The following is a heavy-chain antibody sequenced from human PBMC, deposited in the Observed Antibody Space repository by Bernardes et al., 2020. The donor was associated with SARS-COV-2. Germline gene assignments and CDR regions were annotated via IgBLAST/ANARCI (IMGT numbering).Heavy chain of an antibody. CDR2: INTNTGNP. CDR1: GYTFTSYA. V-gene: IGHV7-4-1*02. Sequence: ASVKVSCMASGYTFTSYAMNWVRQAPGQGLEWMGWINTNTGNPTYAQGFTGRFVFSLDTSVSTAYLQISSLKAEDTAVYYCASIAPRTIVEYYYYYYGMDVWGQGTTVTVSS. J-gene: IGHJ6*02. CDR3: ASIAPRTIVEYYYYYYGMDV. D-gene: IGHD3-22*01.